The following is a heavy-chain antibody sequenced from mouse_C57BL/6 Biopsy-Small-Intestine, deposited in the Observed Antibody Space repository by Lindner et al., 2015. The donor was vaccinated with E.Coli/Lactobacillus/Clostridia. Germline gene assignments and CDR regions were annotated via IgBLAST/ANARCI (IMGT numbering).Heavy chain of an antibody. CDR3: ARANTLARGDLEH. J-gene: IGHJ4*01. CDR2: INPNTGAT. CDR1: GFSFTGYY. Sequence: SVKVSCKTSGFSFTGYYLHWVRQAPGQGLEWMGWINPNTGATKYAQKFHDRVTMTRDTSITTVYMELTELTSDDTATYFCARANTLARGDLEHWGQGTPVTVSS. V-gene: IGHV1-53*01. D-gene: IGHD1-2*01.